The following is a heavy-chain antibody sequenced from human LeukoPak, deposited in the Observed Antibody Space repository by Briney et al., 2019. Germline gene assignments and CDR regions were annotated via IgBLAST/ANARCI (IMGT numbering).Heavy chain of an antibody. CDR1: GFTFSSYW. J-gene: IGHJ6*03. Sequence: GGSLRLSCAASGFTFSSYWMSWVRQAPGKGLEWVANIKQDGSEKYYVDSVKGRFTISRDNAKNSLYLQMNSLRAEDTAVYYCARDLKDIVVVVAVTSWIRPYYMDVWGKGTTVTVSS. CDR3: ARDLKDIVVVVAVTSWIRPYYMDV. V-gene: IGHV3-7*01. CDR2: IKQDGSEK. D-gene: IGHD2-15*01.